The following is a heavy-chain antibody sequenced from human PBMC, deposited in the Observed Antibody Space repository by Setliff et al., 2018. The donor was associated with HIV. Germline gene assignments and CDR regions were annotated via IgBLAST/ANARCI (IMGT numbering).Heavy chain of an antibody. CDR2: IIPILGTA. CDR1: GGTFNNYA. D-gene: IGHD5-12*01. V-gene: IGHV1-69*04. CDR3: ATDPTITMTTPGYFDY. J-gene: IGHJ4*02. Sequence: SVKVSCKASGGTFNNYAISWLRQAPGQGLVWMGKIIPILGTANYAQRFQGRVTITADRSASTTYMELRSLRSDDTAVYYCATDPTITMTTPGYFDYWGQGTLVTVSS.